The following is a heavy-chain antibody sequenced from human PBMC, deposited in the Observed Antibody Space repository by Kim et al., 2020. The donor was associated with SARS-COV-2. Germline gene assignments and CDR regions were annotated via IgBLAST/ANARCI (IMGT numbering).Heavy chain of an antibody. CDR2: ITRSSTTM. CDR3: ARFAAIDN. D-gene: IGHD2-2*02. Sequence: GGSLRLSCTTSGFNFNDYAMNWVRQAPGKGLEWVAYITRSSTTMYYADSVKGRFSISRDSVTQSLYLEMNSLRVEDTAVYYCARFAAIDNWGQGTQVTVSS. J-gene: IGHJ4*02. V-gene: IGHV3-48*01. CDR1: GFNFNDYA.